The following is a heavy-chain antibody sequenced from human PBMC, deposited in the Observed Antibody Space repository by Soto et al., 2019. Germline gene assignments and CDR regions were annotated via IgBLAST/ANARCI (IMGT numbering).Heavy chain of an antibody. Sequence: EVQLVDSGGGLVQPGVSLRLSCVASGFTFNSYEMNWVRQAPGKGLEWVSYISRNAETIHYADSVKGRFSISRDNAKNSLYLQMNSLRAEDTAVYFCARGSRGYNYASAPFFAYWGQGNRVIVSS. J-gene: IGHJ4*01. CDR1: GFTFNSYE. V-gene: IGHV3-48*03. D-gene: IGHD5-18*01. CDR2: ISRNAETI. CDR3: ARGSRGYNYASAPFFAY.